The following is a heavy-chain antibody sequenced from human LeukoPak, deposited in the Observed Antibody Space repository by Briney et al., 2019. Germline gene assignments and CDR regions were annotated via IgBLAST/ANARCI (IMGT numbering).Heavy chain of an antibody. J-gene: IGHJ3*01. CDR3: ARDLQSHYYDTSGYV. D-gene: IGHD3-22*01. V-gene: IGHV3-30*04. CDR2: ISYDGSNK. CDR1: GFTFSSYA. Sequence: PGGSLRLSCAASGFTFSSYAMHCVRQAPGKGLEWVAVISYDGSNKLYAGSVKGRFTISRDNSRNTLYLQMNSLRAEDTAVYYCARDLQSHYYDTSGYVWGQGTMVTVSS.